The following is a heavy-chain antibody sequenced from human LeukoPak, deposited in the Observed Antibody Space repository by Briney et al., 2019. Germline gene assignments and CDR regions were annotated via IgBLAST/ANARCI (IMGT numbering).Heavy chain of an antibody. D-gene: IGHD2-2*02. CDR1: GGSISSGSYY. CDR2: VFSTGST. CDR3: ASGRIGYCSSTSCYTDYFDY. J-gene: IGHJ4*02. V-gene: IGHV4-61*02. Sequence: SETLSLTCTVSGGSISSGSYYWSWIRQPAGKGPEWVGRVFSTGSTNYNPSLKSRVTISVDTSKNQFSLKLSSVTAADTAVYYCASGRIGYCSSTSCYTDYFDYWGQGTLVTVSS.